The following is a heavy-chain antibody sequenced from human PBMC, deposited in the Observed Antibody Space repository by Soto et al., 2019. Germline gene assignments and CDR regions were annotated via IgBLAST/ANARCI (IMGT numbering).Heavy chain of an antibody. V-gene: IGHV1-18*01. D-gene: IGHD1-26*01. Sequence: ASVKVSCKASGYTFTSYGISWVRQAPGQGLEWMGWISAYNGNTNYPQKLQGRVTMTTDTSTSTAYMELRSLRSDDTAVYYCATNVGATSAVDYFDYWGQGTLVTVSS. CDR1: GYTFTSYG. J-gene: IGHJ4*02. CDR3: ATNVGATSAVDYFDY. CDR2: ISAYNGNT.